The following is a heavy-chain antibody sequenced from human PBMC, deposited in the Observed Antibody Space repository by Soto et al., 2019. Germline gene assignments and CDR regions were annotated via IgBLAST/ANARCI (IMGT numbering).Heavy chain of an antibody. CDR2: IRSKANSYAT. Sequence: ELQLVESGGGLVQPGGSLKLSGAASGFTFSGSAMPWVRQASGKGVEWVGRIRSKANSYATAYGASVKGRFTISRDDSKNTGYLQMTSLKTEDTAVYYCTRRSSSSRENWFDPWCQGTLVTFSS. CDR1: GFTFSGSA. D-gene: IGHD6-6*01. CDR3: TRRSSSSRENWFDP. J-gene: IGHJ5*02. V-gene: IGHV3-73*02.